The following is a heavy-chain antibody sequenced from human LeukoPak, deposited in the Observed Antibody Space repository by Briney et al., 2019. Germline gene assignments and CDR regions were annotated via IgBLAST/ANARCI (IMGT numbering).Heavy chain of an antibody. CDR1: GVSIRSYF. V-gene: IGHV4-59*13. CDR2: MSYSGIN. J-gene: IGHJ4*02. Sequence: SETLSLTCSVSGVSIRSYFWSWIRQTPGKGLEWIGFMSYSGINNYNPSLKSRVTISLDTSRNQFSLRLNSVTAADTAIYYCTREEGAWGYGSSGFDSWGQGILVTVSS. D-gene: IGHD3-10*01. CDR3: TREEGAWGYGSSGFDS.